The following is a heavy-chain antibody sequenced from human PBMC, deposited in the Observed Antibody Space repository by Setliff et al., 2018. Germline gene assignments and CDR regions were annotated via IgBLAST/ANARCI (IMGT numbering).Heavy chain of an antibody. V-gene: IGHV1-3*01. CDR1: GYTFTSYD. Sequence: ASVKVSCKASGYTFTSYDINWVRQAPGQRLEWMGWINRGSGDTKYSRKFQGRVTITRDTSASTAYMELSRLTYEDTAVYYCARDDDDFYSGYPYMDVWGKGTTVTVS. J-gene: IGHJ6*03. CDR3: ARDDDDFYSGYPYMDV. CDR2: INRGSGDT. D-gene: IGHD3-3*01.